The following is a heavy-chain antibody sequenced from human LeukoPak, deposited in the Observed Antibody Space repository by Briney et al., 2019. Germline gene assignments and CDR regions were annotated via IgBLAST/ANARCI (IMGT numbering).Heavy chain of an antibody. CDR1: GFTFTDYY. D-gene: IGHD5/OR15-5a*01. Sequence: PGGSLRLSCAAPGFTFTDYYMMWIRQAPGKGLEWVSYISSVGAMFYAASVKGRCTISRENVNQSASLQKNALKTQDTDMYNFASFFRAPTPSGPCVFRGRGVLATVSS. CDR2: ISSVGAM. CDR3: ASFFRAPTPSGPCVF. J-gene: IGHJ4*02. V-gene: IGHV3-69-1*01.